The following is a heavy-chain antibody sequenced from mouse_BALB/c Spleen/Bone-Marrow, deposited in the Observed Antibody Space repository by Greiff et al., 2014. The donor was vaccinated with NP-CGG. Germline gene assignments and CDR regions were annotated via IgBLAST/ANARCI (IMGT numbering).Heavy chain of an antibody. Sequence: DVQLVESGPELVKPGTSVKMSCKASGYTFTDYYMMWVRQSHGKSLEWIGHINPNTDGTFYNQKFKGKATLTVDKSSSTAYMQLNSLTSEDSAVYYCAGSRYFDNWGQGTTLTVSS. V-gene: IGHV1-26*01. CDR3: AGSRYFDN. CDR2: INPNTDGT. J-gene: IGHJ2*01. CDR1: GYTFTDYY. D-gene: IGHD3-3*01.